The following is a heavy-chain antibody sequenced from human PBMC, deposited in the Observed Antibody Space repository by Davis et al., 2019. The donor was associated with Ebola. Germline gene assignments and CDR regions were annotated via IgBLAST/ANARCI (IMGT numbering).Heavy chain of an antibody. CDR3: ARVSDGIAAAGPNYYYYGMDV. CDR2: IYHSGST. D-gene: IGHD6-13*01. J-gene: IGHJ6*02. V-gene: IGHV4-4*02. Sequence: MPSETLSLTCAVSGGSISSSNWWSWVRQPPGKGLEWIGEIYHSGSTNYNPSLKSRVTISVDTSKNQFSLKLSSVTAADTAVYYCARVSDGIAAAGPNYYYYGMDVWGQGTTVTVSS. CDR1: GGSISSSNW.